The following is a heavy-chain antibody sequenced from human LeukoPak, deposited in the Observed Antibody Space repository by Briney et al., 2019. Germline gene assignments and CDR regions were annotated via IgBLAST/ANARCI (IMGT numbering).Heavy chain of an antibody. CDR2: IYSSDST. Sequence: PGGSLRLSCAASGFTVSSNYMSWVRQAPGKGLEWVSIIYSSDSTYYADSVKGRFTISRDNSKNTLWLQMNSLRAEDTAVYYCARSGFGVLYYYGMDVWGQGTTVTVSS. CDR3: ARSGFGVLYYYGMDV. CDR1: GFTVSSNY. D-gene: IGHD3-10*01. J-gene: IGHJ6*02. V-gene: IGHV3-66*01.